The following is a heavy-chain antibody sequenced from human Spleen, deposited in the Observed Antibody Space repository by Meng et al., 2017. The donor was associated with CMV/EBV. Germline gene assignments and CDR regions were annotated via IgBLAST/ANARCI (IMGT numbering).Heavy chain of an antibody. Sequence: GESLKISCAASGFTFSSYAMSWLRQAPGKGLEWVSGISGSGGNTYYAESVKGRFTISRDKSKNTLYLQMNSLRAEDTALYYCAKDTETSLASGMDVWGQGTTVTVSS. CDR1: GFTFSSYA. J-gene: IGHJ6*02. V-gene: IGHV3-23*01. D-gene: IGHD2-8*02. CDR3: AKDTETSLASGMDV. CDR2: ISGSGGNT.